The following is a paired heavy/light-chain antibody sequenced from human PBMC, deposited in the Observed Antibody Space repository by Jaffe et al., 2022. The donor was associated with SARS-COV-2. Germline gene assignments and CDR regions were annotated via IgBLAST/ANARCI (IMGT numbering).Heavy chain of an antibody. CDR1: GLTFSSYA. D-gene: IGHD5-12*01. J-gene: IGHJ6*02. Sequence: EVQLLESGGGLVQPGGSLRLSCAASGLTFSSYAMSWVRQAPGKGLEWVSGISGSGDSTYYADSVKGRFTISRDNSKNTVYLQMDSLRAEDTAVYYCAKDQEMATITDYYYYPMDVWGQGTTVTVSS. CDR3: AKDQEMATITDYYYYPMDV. CDR2: ISGSGDST. V-gene: IGHV3-23*01.
Light chain of an antibody. Sequence: DIVMTQSPDSLAVSLGERATINCKSSQSVLYSSNNQNYLAWYQQKPGQPPKLLIYWASTRKSGVPDRFSGSGSGTDFTLTISSLQAEDVAVYYCQQYYSTPRTFGQGTKLEIK. CDR1: QSVLYSSNNQNY. CDR2: WAS. J-gene: IGKJ2*01. V-gene: IGKV4-1*01. CDR3: QQYYSTPRT.